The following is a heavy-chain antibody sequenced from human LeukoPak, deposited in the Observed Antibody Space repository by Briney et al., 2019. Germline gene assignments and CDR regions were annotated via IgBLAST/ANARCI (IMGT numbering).Heavy chain of an antibody. CDR2: IKQDGSEK. CDR1: GFTFSSYW. V-gene: IGHV3-7*01. D-gene: IGHD3-3*01. J-gene: IGHJ4*02. Sequence: PGGSLRLSCAASGFTFSSYWMSWVRQAPGKGLEWVANIKQDGSEKYYVDSVKGRFTISRDNANNSLYLQMNSLRAEDTAVYYCARDPPHGVSNVRSGYQDYWGQGTLVTVSS. CDR3: ARDPPHGVSNVRSGYQDY.